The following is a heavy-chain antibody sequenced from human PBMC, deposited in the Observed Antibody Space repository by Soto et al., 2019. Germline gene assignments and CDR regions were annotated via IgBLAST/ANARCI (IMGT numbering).Heavy chain of an antibody. V-gene: IGHV1-46*03. J-gene: IGHJ4*02. CDR2: ITPSTGTT. CDR1: GYTFSNYY. D-gene: IGHD1-1*01. CDR3: AREIGTTFPPGY. Sequence: QVQLVQSGAEVKKPGASVNVSCKASGYTFSNYYIHWVRQAPGQGLEWMGIITPSTGTTTYAPKFQGRLTMTRDPSTTTLYMELSSLTSEDTAVYYCAREIGTTFPPGYWGQGTLVTVSS.